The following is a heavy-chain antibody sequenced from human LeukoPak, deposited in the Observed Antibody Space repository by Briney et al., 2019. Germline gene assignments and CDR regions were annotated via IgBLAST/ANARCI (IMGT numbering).Heavy chain of an antibody. CDR3: ARDRQYNWNYGSY. V-gene: IGHV3-66*02. CDR2: ICSGGST. J-gene: IGHJ4*02. D-gene: IGHD1-7*01. CDR1: GFTVSSNY. Sequence: GGSLRLSCAASGFTVSSNYMSRVRQAPGKGLEWVSVICSGGSTYYADSVKGRFTISRDNSKNTLYLQMNSLRAEDTAVYYCARDRQYNWNYGSYWGQGTLVTVSS.